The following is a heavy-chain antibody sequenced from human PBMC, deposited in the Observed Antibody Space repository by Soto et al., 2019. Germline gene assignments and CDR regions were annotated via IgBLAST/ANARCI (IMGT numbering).Heavy chain of an antibody. V-gene: IGHV2-5*02. CDR1: GFSLTATGVG. D-gene: IGHD3-16*02. CDR2: IYWDDDR. CDR3: AHIIITYGGVIGDDAFDI. Sequence: QITLKESGPTLVRPTQTLTLTCTFSGFSLTATGVGVGWIRQPPGEALDWLAVIYWDDDRRYSPSLRSRLTIPQDTSKNQVVLTMTNMDPVDTATYYCAHIIITYGGVIGDDAFDIWGQGTLVTVSS. J-gene: IGHJ3*02.